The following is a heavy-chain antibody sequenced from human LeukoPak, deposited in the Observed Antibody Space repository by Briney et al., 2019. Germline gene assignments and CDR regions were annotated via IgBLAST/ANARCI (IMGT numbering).Heavy chain of an antibody. D-gene: IGHD2/OR15-2a*01. CDR2: VNGDGSSK. CDR1: GFTFSSYW. CDR3: ARDISPAHF. V-gene: IGHV3-74*01. J-gene: IGHJ4*02. Sequence: PGGSLRLSCAASGFTFSSYWMSWVRQAPGKGLVWVSRVNGDGSSKVYADSVKGRFTISRDNAKNTLYLQMNSLRAEDTAVYYCARDISPAHFWGQGTLVTVSS.